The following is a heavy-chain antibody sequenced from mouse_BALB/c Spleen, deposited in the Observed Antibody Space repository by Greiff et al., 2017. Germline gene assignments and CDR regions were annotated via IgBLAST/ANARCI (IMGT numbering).Heavy chain of an antibody. D-gene: IGHD2-4*01. J-gene: IGHJ4*01. V-gene: IGHV3-6*02. CDR2: ISYDGSN. CDR3: ARGLRRFYAMDY. Sequence: EVKLVESGPGLVKPSQSLSLTCSVTGYSITSGYYWNWIRQFPGNKLEWMGYISYDGSNNYNPSLKNRISITRDTSKNQFFLKLNSVTTEDTATYYCARGLRRFYAMDYWGQGTSVTVSS. CDR1: GYSITSGYY.